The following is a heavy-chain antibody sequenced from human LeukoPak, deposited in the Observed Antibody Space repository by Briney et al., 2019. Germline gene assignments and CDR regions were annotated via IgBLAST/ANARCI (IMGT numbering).Heavy chain of an antibody. V-gene: IGHV1-18*01. J-gene: IGHJ6*02. Sequence: PGASVKVSCKASGYTFTSYAISWVRQAPGQGLEWMGWISAYNGNTNYAQKPQGRVTMTTDTSTSTAYMELRSLRSDDTAVYYCARDDPYYDILTGYYGKPPRLYYYYGMDVWGQGTTVTVSS. CDR3: ARDDPYYDILTGYYGKPPRLYYYYGMDV. CDR2: ISAYNGNT. D-gene: IGHD3-9*01. CDR1: GYTFTSYA.